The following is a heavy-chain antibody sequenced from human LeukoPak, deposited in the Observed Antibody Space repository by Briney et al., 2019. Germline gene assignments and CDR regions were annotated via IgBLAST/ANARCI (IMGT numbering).Heavy chain of an antibody. CDR1: GFTFSNYG. CDR3: ARDRYGANSPFDY. CDR2: IWYDGSNN. V-gene: IGHV3-33*01. J-gene: IGHJ4*02. Sequence: QTGRSLRLSCAASGFTFSNYGMHWVRQAPGKGLEWVAVIWYDGSNNYYGDSVKGRFTVSRDKSKNTLYLQMNSLRAEDTAVYYCARDRYGANSPFDYWGQGTLVTVSS. D-gene: IGHD4-23*01.